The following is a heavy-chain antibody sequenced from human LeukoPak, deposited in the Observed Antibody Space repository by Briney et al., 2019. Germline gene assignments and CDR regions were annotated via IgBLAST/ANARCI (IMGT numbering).Heavy chain of an antibody. CDR2: INPNSGGT. CDR3: AREGCSSTSCSHMDV. Sequence: ASVKVSCKASGYTFTGYYMHWVRQAPGRGLEWMGWINPNSGGTNYAQKFQGRVTMTRDTSISTAYMELSRLRSDDTAVYYCAREGCSSTSCSHMDVWGKGTTVTVSS. D-gene: IGHD2-2*01. V-gene: IGHV1-2*02. J-gene: IGHJ6*03. CDR1: GYTFTGYY.